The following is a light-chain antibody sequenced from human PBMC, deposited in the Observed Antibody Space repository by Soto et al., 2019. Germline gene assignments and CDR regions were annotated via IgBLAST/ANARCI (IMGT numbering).Light chain of an antibody. J-gene: IGKJ1*01. V-gene: IGKV1-5*01. CDR2: HAS. CDR3: QQYNTYLS. CDR1: ESISRW. Sequence: DIQMTQSPSTLAASVGNRVTISCRASESISRWLAWYQQKPGKAPTLLIYHASSLESGVPSRFSGSGSGTEFTFTISSLQPDDVATYYCQQYNTYLSFGQGTKVEIK.